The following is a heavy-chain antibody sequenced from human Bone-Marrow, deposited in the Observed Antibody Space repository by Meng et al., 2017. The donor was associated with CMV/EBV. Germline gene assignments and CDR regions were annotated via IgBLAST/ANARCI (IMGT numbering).Heavy chain of an antibody. J-gene: IGHJ4*02. CDR2: IYWNDDK. Sequence: GPTLVKPTQTLTLTCTFSGFSLSTSGVGVGWIRQPPGKALEWLALIYWNDDKRYSPSLKSRLTITKDTSKNQVVLTMTNMDPVDTATYYCAHSKPTYYYDSSGYYYINYFDYWGQGTLVTVSS. D-gene: IGHD3-22*01. CDR3: AHSKPTYYYDSSGYYYINYFDY. V-gene: IGHV2-5*01. CDR1: GFSLSTSGVG.